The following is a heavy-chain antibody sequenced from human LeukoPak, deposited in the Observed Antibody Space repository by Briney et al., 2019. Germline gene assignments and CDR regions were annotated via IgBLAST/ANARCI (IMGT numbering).Heavy chain of an antibody. CDR2: ISGTGLST. CDR3: AKLMRHMMEDVYDI. CDR1: GFTLGSFG. Sequence: GGSLRLSCTASGFTLGSFGVSWVRQAPGKGLEWVSFISGTGLSTYYADSVKGRFTISRDNSKSTLFMQMNSLRVEDTAVYYCAKLMRHMMEDVYDIWGQGTMVTVSS. J-gene: IGHJ3*02. V-gene: IGHV3-23*01. D-gene: IGHD2-21*01.